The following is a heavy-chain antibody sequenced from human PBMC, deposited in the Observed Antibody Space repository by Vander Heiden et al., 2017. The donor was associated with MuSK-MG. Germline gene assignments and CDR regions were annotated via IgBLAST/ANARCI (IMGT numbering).Heavy chain of an antibody. CDR1: GFTFGSYA. Sequence: QVQLVESGGGVVQPGRSLRLSCAASGFTFGSYAMHWVRQAPGKGLEWVAVISYDGSNKYYADSVKGRFTISRDNSKNTLYLQMNSLRAEDTAVYYCARKGAAAGTTYFEYWGQGTLVTVSS. V-gene: IGHV3-30*04. D-gene: IGHD6-13*01. CDR3: ARKGAAAGTTYFEY. CDR2: ISYDGSNK. J-gene: IGHJ4*02.